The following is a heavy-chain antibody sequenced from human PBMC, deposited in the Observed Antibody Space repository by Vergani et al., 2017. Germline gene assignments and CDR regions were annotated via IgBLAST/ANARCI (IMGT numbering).Heavy chain of an antibody. D-gene: IGHD6-19*01. J-gene: IGHJ4*02. CDR1: GFTFDDYA. CDR2: IFWNSGSI. V-gene: IGHV3-9*01. CDR3: ANARGGFEQWLNFPFHY. Sequence: EVQLVESGGGLVQPGRSLRLSCAASGFTFDDYAMHWVRQAPGKGLVWVSGIFWNSGSIGYADSVKGRFTISRDNAKNSLYLQMNRLRAEDKALYDCANARGGFEQWLNFPFHYWGQGTLVTVSS.